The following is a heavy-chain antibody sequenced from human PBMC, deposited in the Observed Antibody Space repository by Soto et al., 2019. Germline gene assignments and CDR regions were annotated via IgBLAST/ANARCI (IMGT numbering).Heavy chain of an antibody. CDR3: ARVVLVYGGKYYFDY. D-gene: IGHD4-17*01. CDR2: ISAYNGNT. Sequence: GASVKVSCKASGYTFTSYGISWVRQAPGQGLEWMGWISAYNGNTNYAQKHQGRVTMTTDTSTSTAYMELRSLRSDDTAVYYCARVVLVYGGKYYFDYWGQGTLVTVSS. V-gene: IGHV1-18*01. CDR1: GYTFTSYG. J-gene: IGHJ4*02.